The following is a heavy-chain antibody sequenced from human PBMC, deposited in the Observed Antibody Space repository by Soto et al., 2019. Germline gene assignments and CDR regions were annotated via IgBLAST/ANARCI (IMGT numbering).Heavy chain of an antibody. D-gene: IGHD3-10*01. V-gene: IGHV3-9*01. J-gene: IGHJ5*02. CDR3: AKAPVYGSGGWFDP. CDR2: ISWNSGNL. CDR1: GFIFKNYA. Sequence: ESQLVESGGGLVQPGGSLRLSCEASGFIFKNYAMVWVRQGPGKGLEWVSSISWNSGNLDYGDSVKGRFTISRDNAKNSLDLQMNSLRTEDTAWYFCAKAPVYGSGGWFDPWCQGTLVTVSS.